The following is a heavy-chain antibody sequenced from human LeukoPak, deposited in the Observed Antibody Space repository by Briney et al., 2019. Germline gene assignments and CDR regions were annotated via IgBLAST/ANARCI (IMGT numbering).Heavy chain of an antibody. CDR2: INHSGST. Sequence: PSETLSLTCTVSGGSISSYYWSWIRQPPGKGLEWIGEINHSGSTNYNPSLKSRVTISVDTSKNQFSLKLSSVTAADTAVYYCARLPQPDTAMVTRDYWGQGTLVTVSS. J-gene: IGHJ4*02. D-gene: IGHD5-18*01. V-gene: IGHV4-34*01. CDR3: ARLPQPDTAMVTRDY. CDR1: GGSISSYY.